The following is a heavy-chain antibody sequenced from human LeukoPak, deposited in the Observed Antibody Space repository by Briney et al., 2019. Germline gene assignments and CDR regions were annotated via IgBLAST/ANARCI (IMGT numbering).Heavy chain of an antibody. V-gene: IGHV3-30-3*01. Sequence: GGSLRLSCAASGFTFSSYAMHWVRQAPGKGLEWVAVISYDGSNKYYADSVKGRFTISRDNSKNTLYLQMNSLRAEDTAVYYCARDFRVAARPVGAWGQGTLVTVSS. CDR1: GFTFSSYA. D-gene: IGHD6-6*01. CDR2: ISYDGSNK. CDR3: ARDFRVAARPVGA. J-gene: IGHJ5*02.